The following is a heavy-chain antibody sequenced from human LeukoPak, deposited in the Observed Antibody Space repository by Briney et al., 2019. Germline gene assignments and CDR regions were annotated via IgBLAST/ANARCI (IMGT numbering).Heavy chain of an antibody. D-gene: IGHD2-21*02. CDR2: IYYSGTT. V-gene: IGHV4-39*01. Sequence: SETLSLTCTVSGVSISSSNNYWGWIRQPPGKGLEWIGSIYYSGTTYYNPSLKSRAIISVDTSRNQFSLKLTSVTAADTAVYYCARPIVVVTASAFDIWGQGTMVTVSS. CDR3: ARPIVVVTASAFDI. CDR1: GVSISSSNNY. J-gene: IGHJ3*02.